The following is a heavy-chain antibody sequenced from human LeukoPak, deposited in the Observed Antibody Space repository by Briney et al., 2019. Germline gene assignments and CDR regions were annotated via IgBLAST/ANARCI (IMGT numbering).Heavy chain of an antibody. Sequence: PGGSLRLSCAASGFTFSSYGMHWVRQAPGKGLEWVAVISYDGSNKYYADSVKGRFTISRDNSKNTLYLQMNSLRAEDTAVYYCAKHGDGCFDIWGQGTMVTVSS. CDR2: ISYDGSNK. CDR3: AKHGDGCFDI. CDR1: GFTFSSYG. D-gene: IGHD4-17*01. V-gene: IGHV3-30*18. J-gene: IGHJ3*02.